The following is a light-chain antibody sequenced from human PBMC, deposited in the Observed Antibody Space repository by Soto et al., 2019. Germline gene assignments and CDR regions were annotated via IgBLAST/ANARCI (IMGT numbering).Light chain of an antibody. CDR2: DAS. Sequence: DIQMTQSPSTLSASIGDRVTITCRASQSITTFLAWYQQKPGKAPQILIYDASKLEPGVPSRLSGGGSGTEFTLTISSLQPDDFATYYCQQYSTYPLTFSGGTRVEIK. CDR1: QSITTF. CDR3: QQYSTYPLT. J-gene: IGKJ4*01. V-gene: IGKV1-5*01.